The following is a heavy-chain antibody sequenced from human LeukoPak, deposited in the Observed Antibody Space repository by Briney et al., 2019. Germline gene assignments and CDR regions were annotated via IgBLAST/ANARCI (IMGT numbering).Heavy chain of an antibody. CDR3: ARGLIAAAGDNDY. CDR1: GYTFTSYD. Sequence: ASVKVSCKASGYTFTSYDINWVRQATGQGLEWMGWMNPNSGNTGYAQKFQGRVTMTRNTSISTAYMELSSLRSKDTAVYYCARGLIAAAGDNDYWGQGTLVTVSS. J-gene: IGHJ4*02. CDR2: MNPNSGNT. D-gene: IGHD6-13*01. V-gene: IGHV1-8*01.